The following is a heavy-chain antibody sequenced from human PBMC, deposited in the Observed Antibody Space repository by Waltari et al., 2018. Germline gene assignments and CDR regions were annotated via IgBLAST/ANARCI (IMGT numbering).Heavy chain of an antibody. D-gene: IGHD6-19*01. CDR3: ARDVAVAGNYHDY. CDR2: INPNRGGT. J-gene: IGHJ4*02. Sequence: QVQLVQSGAEVKKPGASVKVSCKASGYTFTGSYMHWVRQAPGQGLEWMGRINPNRGGTNYAKKFQGRVTRTRDTSISTAYMELSRLRSDDTAVYYCARDVAVAGNYHDYWGQGTLVTVSS. CDR1: GYTFTGSY. V-gene: IGHV1-2*06.